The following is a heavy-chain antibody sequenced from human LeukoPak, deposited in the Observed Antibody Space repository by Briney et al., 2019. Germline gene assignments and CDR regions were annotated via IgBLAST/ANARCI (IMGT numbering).Heavy chain of an antibody. CDR1: GFTFDDYA. CDR2: ISWNSGSI. Sequence: GRSLRLSCAASGFTFDDYAMHWVRQAPGKGLEWVSGISWNSGSIGYADSVKGRFTISRDNAKNSLYLQMNSLRAEDTAVYYCQVTQRITMIVVVDDFDYWGQGTLVTVSS. D-gene: IGHD3-22*01. V-gene: IGHV3-9*01. J-gene: IGHJ4*02. CDR3: QVTQRITMIVVVDDFDY.